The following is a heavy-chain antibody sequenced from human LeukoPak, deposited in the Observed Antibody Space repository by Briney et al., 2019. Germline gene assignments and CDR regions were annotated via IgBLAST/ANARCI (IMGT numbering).Heavy chain of an antibody. D-gene: IGHD6-19*01. Sequence: VASVKVSCKASGYTFTGYYMHWVRQAPGQGLAWMGWINPNSGGTNYAQKFQGRVTMTRDTSISTAYMELSRLRSDDTAVYYCAIQNRRAVAGTFGYWGQGTLVTVSS. CDR1: GYTFTGYY. J-gene: IGHJ4*02. V-gene: IGHV1-2*02. CDR3: AIQNRRAVAGTFGY. CDR2: INPNSGGT.